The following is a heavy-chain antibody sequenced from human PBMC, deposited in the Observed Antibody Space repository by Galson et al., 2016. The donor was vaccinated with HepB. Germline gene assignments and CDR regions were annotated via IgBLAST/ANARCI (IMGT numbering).Heavy chain of an antibody. CDR1: GYTFDTYR. J-gene: IGHJ6*02. V-gene: IGHV5-51*01. CDR3: TRSLTDSYDFWGAIYNYYAVDV. CDR2: IYPGDFDI. Sequence: QSGAEVKKPGESLKISCRGSGYTFDTYRIGWVRQMPGKGLEWMGIIYPGDFDIRYSPPFQGQVTISVDKSISTAYLQWSSLTASDTAMYYCTRSLTDSYDFWGAIYNYYAVDVWGQGTTLTVS. D-gene: IGHD3-3*01.